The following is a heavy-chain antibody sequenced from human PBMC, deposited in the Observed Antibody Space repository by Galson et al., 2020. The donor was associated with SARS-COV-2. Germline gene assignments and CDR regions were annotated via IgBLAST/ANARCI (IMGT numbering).Heavy chain of an antibody. D-gene: IGHD2-2*01. CDR1: GFNFDDYV. CDR3: AKDRYCTSDSCYEGKAYFGMDV. J-gene: IGHJ6*02. V-gene: IGHV3-43D*04. CDR2: ITWDGGST. Sequence: GGSLRLSCAASGFNFDDYVMHWVRQAPGKGLEWVSLITWDGGSTYYTDSVRGRFTVSRDNRKNSLFLQMNSLRAEDSALYFCAKDRYCTSDSCYEGKAYFGMDVWGQGTTVTVSS.